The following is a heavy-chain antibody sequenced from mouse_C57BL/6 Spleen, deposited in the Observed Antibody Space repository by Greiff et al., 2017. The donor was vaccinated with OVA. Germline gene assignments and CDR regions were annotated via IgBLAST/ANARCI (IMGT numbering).Heavy chain of an antibody. V-gene: IGHV5-17*01. CDR3: ARTRDYS. D-gene: IGHD2-13*01. J-gene: IGHJ3*01. Sequence: EVQLVESGGGLVKPGGSLKLSCAASGFTFSDYGMHWVRQAPEKGLEWVAYISSGSSTIYYADTVKGRFTISRDNAKNTLFLQMTSLRSEDTAMYYCARTRDYSWGQGTLVTVSA. CDR1: GFTFSDYG. CDR2: ISSGSSTI.